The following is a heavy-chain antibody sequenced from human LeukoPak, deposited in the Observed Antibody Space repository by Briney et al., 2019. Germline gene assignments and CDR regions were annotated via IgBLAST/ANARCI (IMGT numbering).Heavy chain of an antibody. J-gene: IGHJ4*02. D-gene: IGHD3-10*01. CDR2: MNPNSGNT. Sequence: ASVKVSCKTSGYTFTNYDINWVRQATGQGLEWMGWMNPNSGNTGYAQKFQGRVTITRDTSISTAYMELSSLRSENTAVYYCARDGDYYGSGNFDYWGQGTLVTVSS. V-gene: IGHV1-8*03. CDR3: ARDGDYYGSGNFDY. CDR1: GYTFTNYD.